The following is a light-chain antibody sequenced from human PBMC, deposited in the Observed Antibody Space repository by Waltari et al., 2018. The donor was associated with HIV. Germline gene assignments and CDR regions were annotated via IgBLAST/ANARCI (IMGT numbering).Light chain of an antibody. Sequence: QSALTQPAAVSGSPGQSITISCTGTSSDVGSYNYVSWYQKHPGKAPKLLIFEGSTRPSGVSSRLSGSKSGYPSSLTISGLRADDEADYYCSSYTGSNTYVFGTGTKVTVL. CDR3: SSYTGSNTYV. J-gene: IGLJ1*01. V-gene: IGLV2-14*01. CDR2: EGS. CDR1: SSDVGSYNY.